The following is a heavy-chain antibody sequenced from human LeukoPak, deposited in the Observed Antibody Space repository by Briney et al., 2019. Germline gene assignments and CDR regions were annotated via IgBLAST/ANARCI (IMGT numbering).Heavy chain of an antibody. J-gene: IGHJ4*02. V-gene: IGHV3-33*01. Sequence: GGSLRLSCAASGFTFSNYGMHWVRQAPGKGLEWVALIRYDGSKQDYADSVKGRFTISRDNSKNTLHLQMNSLRAEDTAVYYCARTGDTGRYEYWGQGTLVTVSS. CDR3: ARTGDTGRYEY. CDR1: GFTFSNYG. D-gene: IGHD5-18*01. CDR2: IRYDGSKQ.